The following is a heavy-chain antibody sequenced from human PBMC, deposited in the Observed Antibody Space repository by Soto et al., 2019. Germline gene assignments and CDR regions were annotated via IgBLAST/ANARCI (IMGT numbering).Heavy chain of an antibody. V-gene: IGHV5-51*01. CDR3: ERMSHPPRFLHYGMDV. D-gene: IGHD3-3*01. CDR1: GYSFTSYW. Sequence: PGESLKISCQVSGYSFTSYWVAWVRQSPGKGLEWMGIIYPGDSDTRYSPSFQGQVIMSADKSISTAYLQWRSLKASDTAMYYCERMSHPPRFLHYGMDVWGQGTTVTVS. J-gene: IGHJ6*02. CDR2: IYPGDSDT.